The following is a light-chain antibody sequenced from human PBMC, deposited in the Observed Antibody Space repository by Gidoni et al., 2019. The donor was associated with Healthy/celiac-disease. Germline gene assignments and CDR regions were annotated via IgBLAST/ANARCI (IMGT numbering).Light chain of an antibody. CDR2: DAS. J-gene: IGKJ4*01. Sequence: EIVLTQSPDTLSLSPGERATLSCRASQSVSSYLAWYQQKPGQAPRLLIYDASNRATGIPARFSGSGSGTDFTLTISSLEPEDCAVYYCQQRSNWPPLTFGGGTKVEIK. CDR3: QQRSNWPPLT. V-gene: IGKV3-11*01. CDR1: QSVSSY.